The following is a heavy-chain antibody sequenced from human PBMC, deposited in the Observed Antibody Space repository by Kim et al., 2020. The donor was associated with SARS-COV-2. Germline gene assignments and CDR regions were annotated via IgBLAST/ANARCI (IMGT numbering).Heavy chain of an antibody. J-gene: IGHJ6*02. V-gene: IGHV1-18*04. CDR3: VVAGTRTHYYYYGMDV. CDR1: GYTFTSYG. D-gene: IGHD6-19*01. CDR2: ISAYNGNT. Sequence: ASVKVSCKASGYTFTSYGISWVRQAPGQGLEWMGWISAYNGNTNYAQKLQGRVTMTTDTSTSTAYMELRSLRSDDTAVYYCVVAGTRTHYYYYGMDVWGQGTTVTVSS.